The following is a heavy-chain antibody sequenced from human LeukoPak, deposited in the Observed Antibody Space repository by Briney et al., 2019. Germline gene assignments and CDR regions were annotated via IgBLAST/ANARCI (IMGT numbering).Heavy chain of an antibody. CDR1: GFSFSSYT. V-gene: IGHV3-21*01. Sequence: GGSLRLSWAGSGFSFSSYTMNWVRQAPGKGLEWVSSISSNSNFIYYADSVKGRFTISRDNAKNSLYLQMNSLRVEDTAVYYCAKPKYSGSYRPFDYWGQGTLVTVSS. D-gene: IGHD1-26*01. CDR3: AKPKYSGSYRPFDY. CDR2: ISSNSNFI. J-gene: IGHJ4*02.